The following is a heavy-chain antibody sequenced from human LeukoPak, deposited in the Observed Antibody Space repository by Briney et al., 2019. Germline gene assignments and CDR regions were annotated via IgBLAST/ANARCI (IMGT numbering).Heavy chain of an antibody. J-gene: IGHJ1*01. D-gene: IGHD1-26*01. CDR2: IYHTGST. Sequence: SETLSLTCTVSGFSISSGYYWGWVRQPPGKGLEWIGTIYHTGSTNYSPSLRSRLTISVDTSKNQFSLKLSSVTATDTAIYYCARTRTSLGAIPRYFQHWGQGTLVTVSS. CDR1: GFSISSGYY. V-gene: IGHV4-38-2*02. CDR3: ARTRTSLGAIPRYFQH.